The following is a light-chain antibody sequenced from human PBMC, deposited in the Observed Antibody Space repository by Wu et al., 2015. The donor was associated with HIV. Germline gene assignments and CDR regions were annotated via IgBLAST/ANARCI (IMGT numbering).Light chain of an antibody. V-gene: IGKV3-20*01. CDR3: QQYGRSSYS. Sequence: EIVMTQSPATLSVSPGDRASLSCRASQSISSSYLAWYQQRPGQAPRLLIYGASSRATGIPDRFSGSGSGTDFTLTISRLQPEDLAVYYCQQYGRSSYSFGQGTKLEIK. CDR1: QSISSSY. CDR2: GAS. J-gene: IGKJ2*03.